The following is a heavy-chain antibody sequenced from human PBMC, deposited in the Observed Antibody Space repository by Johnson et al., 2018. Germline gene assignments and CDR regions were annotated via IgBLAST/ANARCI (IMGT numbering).Heavy chain of an antibody. J-gene: IGHJ3*02. V-gene: IGHV3-74*02. CDR2: INGDGSST. CDR3: TNDRGYSFDI. Sequence: VQLVQSGGGLVKPGGSLTLSCFASGFIFKTYWMHWVRQAPGKGLEWVSRINGDGSSTTYADSVKGRFTISRDNAKNTLYLQMNSLRAEDTAVYYCTNDRGYSFDIWGQGTMVTVSS. D-gene: IGHD6-13*01. CDR1: GFIFKTYW.